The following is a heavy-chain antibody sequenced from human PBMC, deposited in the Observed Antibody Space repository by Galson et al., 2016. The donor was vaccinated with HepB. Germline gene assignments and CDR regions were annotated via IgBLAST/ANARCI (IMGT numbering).Heavy chain of an antibody. CDR3: AKERIAAADFPEGLHFFDN. V-gene: IGHV3-30*18. D-gene: IGHD6-25*01. J-gene: IGHJ4*02. CDR2: ISFDGNNQ. Sequence: SLRLSCAASGFTLSTYGMHWVRQAPGKGLEWVAVISFDGNNQNYADSVKGRFTVSRDTSNNTLYLHMNSLSTDDTAVYYCAKERIAAADFPEGLHFFDNWGQGTLVTVSS. CDR1: GFTLSTYG.